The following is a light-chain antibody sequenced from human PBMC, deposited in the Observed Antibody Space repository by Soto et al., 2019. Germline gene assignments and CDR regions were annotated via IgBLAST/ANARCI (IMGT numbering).Light chain of an antibody. V-gene: IGKV3-20*01. CDR2: GAA. J-gene: IGKJ4*01. Sequence: EIVLTQSPATLSLSPGERATLSCRASQTLTSNYLAWYQQKPGQAPRLLIHGAASRATGIPGRFSVSGSGTDFALTISRLEPEDVAVYSSQQYSDSVFTFGGGPKVEIK. CDR1: QTLTSNY. CDR3: QQYSDSVFT.